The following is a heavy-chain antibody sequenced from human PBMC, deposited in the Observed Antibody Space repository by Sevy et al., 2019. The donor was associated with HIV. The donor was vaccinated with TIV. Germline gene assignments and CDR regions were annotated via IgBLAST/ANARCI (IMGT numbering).Heavy chain of an antibody. V-gene: IGHV3-15*01. CDR2: IKSDGGTA. Sequence: GGSLRLSCAASESIVTNAWMSWVRQAPGKGLEWVGRIKSDGGTADYASHLKGRFTISRDASENMLYLQMHSLKSEDTAVYYCTTYYDSTGYYLYLDFDYCGQGTQVTVSS. J-gene: IGHJ4*02. CDR3: TTYYDSTGYYLYLDFDY. D-gene: IGHD3-22*01. CDR1: ESIVTNAW.